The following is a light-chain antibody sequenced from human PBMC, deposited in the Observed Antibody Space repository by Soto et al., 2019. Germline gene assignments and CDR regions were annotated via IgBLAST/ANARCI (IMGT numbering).Light chain of an antibody. CDR3: QQSYSTPLT. CDR1: QSISSY. V-gene: IGKV1-39*01. CDR2: AAS. J-gene: IGKJ4*01. Sequence: DIQMTQSPSSLSTSLGDRVTITCRASQSISSYFNWYQQKPVKAPKLLIYAASSLQSGVPSRFSGSGSGTDFTLTISSLQPEDFATYYCQQSYSTPLTFGGGTKVEIK.